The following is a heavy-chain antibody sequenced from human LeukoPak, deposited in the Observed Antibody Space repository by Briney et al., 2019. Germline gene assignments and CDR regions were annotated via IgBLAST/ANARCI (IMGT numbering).Heavy chain of an antibody. V-gene: IGHV4-59*01. CDR1: GGSISTYY. CDR2: IYYTGST. Sequence: SETLSLTCTVSGGSISTYYWNWIRQPPGKELEWIGYIYYTGSTNYNPSLKSRITMSVDTSKNQFSLKLSSVTAADTAVYYCARIVNSGSYYDYWGQGTLVTVSS. J-gene: IGHJ4*02. CDR3: ARIVNSGSYYDY. D-gene: IGHD1-26*01.